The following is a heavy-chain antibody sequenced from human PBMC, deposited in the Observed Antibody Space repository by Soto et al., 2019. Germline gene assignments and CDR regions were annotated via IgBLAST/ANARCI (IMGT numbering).Heavy chain of an antibody. CDR2: IIPILGIA. J-gene: IGHJ5*02. V-gene: IGHV1-69*02. D-gene: IGHD2-21*02. Sequence: QVQLVQSGAEVKKPGSSVKVSCKASGGTFSSYTISWVRQAPGQGLEWMGRIIPILGIANYAQKFQGRVTMTADNCTSTAYMELRSLRSEDTAVYCCARVDGGGDCSWCQGTLVTVSS. CDR3: ARVDGGGDCS. CDR1: GGTFSSYT.